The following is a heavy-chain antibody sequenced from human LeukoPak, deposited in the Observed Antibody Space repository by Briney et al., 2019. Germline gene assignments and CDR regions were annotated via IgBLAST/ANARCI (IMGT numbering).Heavy chain of an antibody. D-gene: IGHD1-26*01. Sequence: ASVKVSCKASGYSLTGHYMHWVRQAPGQGLEWMGWISAYNGNTNYAQKLQGRVTMTTDTSTSTAYMELRSLRSDDTAVYYCARTLPSGSYNWFDPWGQGTLVTVSS. CDR3: ARTLPSGSYNWFDP. CDR1: GYSLTGHY. CDR2: ISAYNGNT. V-gene: IGHV1-18*04. J-gene: IGHJ5*02.